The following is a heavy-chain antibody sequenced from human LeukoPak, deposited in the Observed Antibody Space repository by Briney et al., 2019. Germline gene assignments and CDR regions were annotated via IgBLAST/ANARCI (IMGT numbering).Heavy chain of an antibody. Sequence: GASVKVSCKASGYTFTGYYMHWVRQAPGQGLEWMGWINPNSGGTNYAQKFQGRVTMTGDTSISTAYMELSRLRSDDTAVYYCARDGYCSSTSCPPDYWGQGTLVTVSS. CDR3: ARDGYCSSTSCPPDY. J-gene: IGHJ4*02. CDR1: GYTFTGYY. CDR2: INPNSGGT. D-gene: IGHD2-2*01. V-gene: IGHV1-2*02.